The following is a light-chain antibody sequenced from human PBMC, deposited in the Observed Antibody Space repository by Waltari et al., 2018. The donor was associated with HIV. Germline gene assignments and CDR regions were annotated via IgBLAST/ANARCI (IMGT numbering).Light chain of an antibody. CDR2: AAS. J-gene: IGKJ2*01. CDR3: QQSYSSPYT. CDR1: QNINKF. Sequence: DFQMTQSPSSLSASVGDRVSITCRASQNINKFLNWYQQRPGTAPKLLFYAASSLQSGVPSRFSGSGSGTDFTLTISSLQPEDFATYYCQQSYSSPYTFGLGTKLDFK. V-gene: IGKV1-39*01.